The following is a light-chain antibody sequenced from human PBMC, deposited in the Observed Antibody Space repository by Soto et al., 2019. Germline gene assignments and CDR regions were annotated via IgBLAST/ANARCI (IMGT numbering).Light chain of an antibody. CDR1: SSDVGSYNL. Sequence: QSALTQPASVSGSPGQSIAISCTGTSSDVGSYNLVSWYQQHPGKAPKLMIYEGSKRPSGVSNRFSGSKSDNTASLTISGLQAEDEAYYYCCSYAGSSTFVFGGGTKVTVL. J-gene: IGLJ2*01. CDR3: CSYAGSSTFV. CDR2: EGS. V-gene: IGLV2-23*01.